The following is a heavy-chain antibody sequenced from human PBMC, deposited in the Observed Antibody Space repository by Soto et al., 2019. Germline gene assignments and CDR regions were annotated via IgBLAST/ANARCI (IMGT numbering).Heavy chain of an antibody. Sequence: GGSLRLSCAASGFTFSNAWMNWVRQAPGKGLEWVGRIKSKTDGGTTDYAAPVKGRFTISRDDSKNTLYLQMNSLKTEDTAVYYCTTDVLSAHIVVVTAILSNWGQGTLVTVSS. J-gene: IGHJ4*02. CDR3: TTDVLSAHIVVVTAILSN. CDR1: GFTFSNAW. V-gene: IGHV3-15*07. CDR2: IKSKTDGGTT. D-gene: IGHD2-21*02.